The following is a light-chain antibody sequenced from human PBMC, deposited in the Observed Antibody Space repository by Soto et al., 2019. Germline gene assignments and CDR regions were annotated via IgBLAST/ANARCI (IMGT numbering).Light chain of an antibody. CDR2: GAS. Sequence: VLTQSPGTLSLSPGERATLSCRASQSVSSNLAWYQQKPGQAPRLLIYGASTRATGIPARFSGSGSGTDFTLTISSLQPEDFATYYCQHFKSFPITFGQGTRLEIK. J-gene: IGKJ5*01. CDR3: QHFKSFPIT. CDR1: QSVSSN. V-gene: IGKV3-15*01.